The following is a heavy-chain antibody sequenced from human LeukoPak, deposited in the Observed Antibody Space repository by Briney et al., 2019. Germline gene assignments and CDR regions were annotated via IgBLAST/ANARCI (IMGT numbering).Heavy chain of an antibody. CDR3: ARYVTIFGVVRSRFDP. D-gene: IGHD3-3*01. J-gene: IGHJ5*02. Sequence: SETLSLTCAVYGGSFSGYYWSWIRQPPGKGLEWIGEINHSGSTNYNPSLKSRVTISVDTSKNQFSLKLSSVTAADTAVYYCARYVTIFGVVRSRFDPWGQGTLVTVSS. V-gene: IGHV4-34*01. CDR2: INHSGST. CDR1: GGSFSGYY.